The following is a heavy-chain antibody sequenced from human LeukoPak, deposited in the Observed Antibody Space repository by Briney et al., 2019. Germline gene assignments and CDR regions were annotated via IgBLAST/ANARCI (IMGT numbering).Heavy chain of an antibody. CDR3: AKDGGPPLGDLRYYYYYYMDV. Sequence: GGSLRLSCAASGFTFDDYAMHWVRQAPGKGLEWVSLISWDGGSTYYADSVKGRFTISRDNSKNSLYLQMNSLRAEDTALYYCAKDGGPPLGDLRYYYYYYMDVWGKGTTVTVSS. CDR2: ISWDGGST. D-gene: IGHD2-21*02. CDR1: GFTFDDYA. J-gene: IGHJ6*03. V-gene: IGHV3-43D*03.